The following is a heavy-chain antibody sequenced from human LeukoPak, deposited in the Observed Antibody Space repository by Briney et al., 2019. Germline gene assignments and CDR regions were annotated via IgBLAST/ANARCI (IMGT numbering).Heavy chain of an antibody. D-gene: IGHD3-22*01. Sequence: GSSVKLSCKASGGTFSSYAISWVRQAPGQGLEWMGGIIPIFGTAYYAQKFQGRVTITADESTSTAYMELSSLRSEDTAVYYCARGGYYDSSGYYREDTDFDYWGQGTLVTVSS. CDR2: IIPIFGTA. V-gene: IGHV1-69*01. J-gene: IGHJ4*02. CDR3: ARGGYYDSSGYYREDTDFDY. CDR1: GGTFSSYA.